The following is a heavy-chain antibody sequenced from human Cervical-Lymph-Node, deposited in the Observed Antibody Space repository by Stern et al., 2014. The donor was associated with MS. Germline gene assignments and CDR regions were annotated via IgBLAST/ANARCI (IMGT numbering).Heavy chain of an antibody. CDR2: INPNNGDT. CDR3: ARDRASAWYALDF. D-gene: IGHD6-19*01. Sequence: QVQLGQSDAEVTKPGASVKVSCRPSGYIFTAYYIHWVRLAPGQGLEWMGWINPNNGDTNYAQNFQGRVTMTRDTSLKTVYMEFSKLRSDDTALYFCARDRASAWYALDFWGQGTLVTVSS. V-gene: IGHV1-2*02. J-gene: IGHJ4*02. CDR1: GYIFTAYY.